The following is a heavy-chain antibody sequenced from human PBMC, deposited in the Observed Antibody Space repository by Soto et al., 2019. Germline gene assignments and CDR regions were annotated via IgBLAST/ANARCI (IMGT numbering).Heavy chain of an antibody. D-gene: IGHD2-15*01. CDR2: INWNGGST. Sequence: GGSLRLSCAASGFTFDDYGMSWVRQAPGKGLEWVSGINWNGGSTGYADSVKGRFTISRDNAKNSLYLQMNSLRAEDTALYHCARVAPSGYCSGGSCFRGGNYYYYYYMDVWGKGTTVTVSS. J-gene: IGHJ6*03. CDR1: GFTFDDYG. V-gene: IGHV3-20*01. CDR3: ARVAPSGYCSGGSCFRGGNYYYYYYMDV.